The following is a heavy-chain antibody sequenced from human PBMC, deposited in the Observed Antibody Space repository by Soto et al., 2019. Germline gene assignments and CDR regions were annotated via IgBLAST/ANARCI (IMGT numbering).Heavy chain of an antibody. Sequence: GASVKVSCKASGYTFTSYAMHWVRQAPGQRLEWMGWINAGNGNTKYSQKFQGRVTITRDTSASTAYMELSSLRSEDTAVYYCARAKYYYGSGSYYNEAFDIWGQGTMVTVS. J-gene: IGHJ3*02. CDR3: ARAKYYYGSGSYYNEAFDI. V-gene: IGHV1-3*01. CDR2: INAGNGNT. CDR1: GYTFTSYA. D-gene: IGHD3-10*01.